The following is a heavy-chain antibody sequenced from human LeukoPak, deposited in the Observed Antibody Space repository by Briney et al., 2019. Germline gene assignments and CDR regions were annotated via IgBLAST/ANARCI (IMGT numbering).Heavy chain of an antibody. CDR2: INSGSNTQ. V-gene: IGHV3-48*03. CDR3: ARDIVNGLFVISLES. J-gene: IGHJ4*02. Sequence: PGGSLRLSCAASGFSLSTYEMNWIRQVPGKGLEWVSHINSGSNTQYYADSVRGRFTMSRDNAKNSLDLQMNSLRAEDTAVYYCARDIVNGLFVISLESWGQGALVTVSS. CDR1: GFSLSTYE. D-gene: IGHD2-8*01.